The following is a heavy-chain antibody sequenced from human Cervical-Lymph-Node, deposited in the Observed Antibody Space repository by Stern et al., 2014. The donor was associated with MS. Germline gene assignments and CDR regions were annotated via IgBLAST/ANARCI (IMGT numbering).Heavy chain of an antibody. CDR2: IFPVVGTP. D-gene: IGHD6-13*01. J-gene: IGHJ5*02. CDR3: ALSSETSDRWYSLGYDL. Sequence: QLVQSLAEGTTPGSSVKVSCKASGGTFSKFPSSWVRQAPGQGLEWLGAIFPVVGTPMYAQEFSGRVPITADVSTSTVYMELSSLRSDDTAVYYCALSSETSDRWYSLGYDLWGQGTLVTVSS. CDR1: GGTFSKFP. V-gene: IGHV1-69*01.